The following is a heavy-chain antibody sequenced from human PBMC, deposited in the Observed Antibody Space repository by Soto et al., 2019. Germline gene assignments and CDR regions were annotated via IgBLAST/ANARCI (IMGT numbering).Heavy chain of an antibody. CDR1: GYTFTSYG. CDR3: ARNREVVVTSGWFDP. CDR2: ISAYNGNT. V-gene: IGHV1-18*01. D-gene: IGHD3-22*01. Sequence: GASVKVSCKASGYTFTSYGISWVRRAPGQGLEWMGWISAYNGNTNYAQKLQGRVTMTTDTSTSTAYMELRSLRSDDTAVYYCARNREVVVTSGWFDPWGQGTLVTVSS. J-gene: IGHJ5*02.